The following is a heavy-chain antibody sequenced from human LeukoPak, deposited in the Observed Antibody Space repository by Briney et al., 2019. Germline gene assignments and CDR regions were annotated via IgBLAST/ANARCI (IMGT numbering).Heavy chain of an antibody. V-gene: IGHV4-61*01. Sequence: KSSETLSLTCTVSGGSISTSNYYWGWIRQPPGKGLEWIGYIYYSGSTNYNPSLKSRVTISVDTSKNQFSLKLSSVTAADTAVYYCAREVSVAGENYYYMDVWGKGTTVTISS. D-gene: IGHD6-19*01. J-gene: IGHJ6*03. CDR3: AREVSVAGENYYYMDV. CDR1: GGSISTSNYY. CDR2: IYYSGST.